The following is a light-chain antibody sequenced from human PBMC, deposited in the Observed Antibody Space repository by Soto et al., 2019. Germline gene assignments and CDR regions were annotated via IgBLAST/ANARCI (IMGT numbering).Light chain of an antibody. J-gene: IGKJ1*01. V-gene: IGKV1-9*01. Sequence: DIQLTQSPSFLSASVGDRVTITCRASQGISSNLAWYQQKPGKAPKLLIYAASTLQSGVPSRFSAWGSETDFTLTISDVQPEDFAVYYCHQRQSWPRTFGQGTKVDIK. CDR1: QGISSN. CDR3: HQRQSWPRT. CDR2: AAS.